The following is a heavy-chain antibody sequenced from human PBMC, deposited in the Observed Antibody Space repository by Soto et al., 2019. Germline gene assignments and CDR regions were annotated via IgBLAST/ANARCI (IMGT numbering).Heavy chain of an antibody. Sequence: DVQLVEAGGGLVPPGGSLRLSCAASGGTLSTYWLYWVRQAPGKGLEWVSRISADGSTTSYADSVKGRLTISIDNGNNILFLQMNRLRAEDTAVYYCTRGGGYNSAHVLHPWGQGTLVTVSS. V-gene: IGHV3-74*01. CDR1: GGTLSTYW. D-gene: IGHD5-12*01. CDR3: TRGGGYNSAHVLHP. J-gene: IGHJ5*02. CDR2: ISADGSTT.